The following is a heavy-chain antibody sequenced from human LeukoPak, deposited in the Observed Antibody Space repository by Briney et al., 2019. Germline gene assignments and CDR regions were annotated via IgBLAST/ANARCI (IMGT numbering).Heavy chain of an antibody. CDR1: GGSFSSGSYY. CDR3: ARNEVTLDFWSGYYTSFDY. D-gene: IGHD3-3*01. J-gene: IGHJ4*02. Sequence: PSETLSLTCTVSGGSFSSGSYYWSWIRQPPGKGLEWIGYIYYSGSTNYNPSLKSRVTISVDTSKNQFSLKLSSVTAADTAVYYCARNEVTLDFWSGYYTSFDYWGQGTLVTVSS. V-gene: IGHV4-61*01. CDR2: IYYSGST.